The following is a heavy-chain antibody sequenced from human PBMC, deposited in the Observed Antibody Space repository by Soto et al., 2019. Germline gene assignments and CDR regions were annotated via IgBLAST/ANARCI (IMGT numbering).Heavy chain of an antibody. CDR2: IWYDGSNK. CDR1: GFTFSSYG. J-gene: IGHJ4*02. D-gene: IGHD3-16*01. V-gene: IGHV3-33*01. Sequence: GGSLRLSCAASGFTFSSYGMHWVRQAPGKGLEWVAVIWYDGSNKYYADSVKGRFTISRDNSKNTLYLQMNSLRAEDTAVYYCATLRGEPPFDYWGQGTLVTVSS. CDR3: ATLRGEPPFDY.